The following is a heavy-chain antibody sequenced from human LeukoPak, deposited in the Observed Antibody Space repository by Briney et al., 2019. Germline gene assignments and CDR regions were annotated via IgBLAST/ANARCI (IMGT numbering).Heavy chain of an antibody. Sequence: SETLSLTCAVYGGSFSGYYWSWIRQPPGKGLEWIGSIYYSGSTYYNPSLKSRVTISVDTSKNQFSLKLSSVTAADTAVYYCARHKLEQGYNWFDPWGQGTLVTVSS. CDR3: ARHKLEQGYNWFDP. J-gene: IGHJ5*02. V-gene: IGHV4-34*01. CDR1: GGSFSGYY. CDR2: IYYSGST. D-gene: IGHD1/OR15-1a*01.